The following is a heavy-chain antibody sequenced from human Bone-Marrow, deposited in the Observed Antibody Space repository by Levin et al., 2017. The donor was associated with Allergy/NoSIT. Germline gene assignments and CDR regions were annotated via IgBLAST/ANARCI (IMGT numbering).Heavy chain of an antibody. J-gene: IGHJ5*02. CDR3: AREKDIVVVPAAMDWFDP. V-gene: IGHV1-69*04. CDR1: GGTFSSYT. Sequence: GASVKVSCKASGGTFSSYTISWVRQAPGQGLEWMGRIIPILGIANYAQKFQGRVTITADKSTSTAYMELSSLRSEDTAVYYCAREKDIVVVPAAMDWFDPWGQGTLVTVSS. D-gene: IGHD2-2*01. CDR2: IIPILGIA.